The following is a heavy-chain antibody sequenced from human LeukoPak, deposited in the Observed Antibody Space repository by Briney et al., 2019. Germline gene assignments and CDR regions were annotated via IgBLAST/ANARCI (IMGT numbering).Heavy chain of an antibody. CDR2: IKSKNDGGTT. D-gene: IGHD3-10*01. Sequence: GGSLRLSCATSGFTFSKAWMTWVRQAPGKGLEWVGRIKSKNDGGTTDYAAPVKGRFTISRDDSKDTLYLQLNSLKTEGTAVYYCTTSYWNYASFFPYWGQGALVTVSS. J-gene: IGHJ4*02. CDR1: GFTFSKAW. V-gene: IGHV3-15*01. CDR3: TTSYWNYASFFPY.